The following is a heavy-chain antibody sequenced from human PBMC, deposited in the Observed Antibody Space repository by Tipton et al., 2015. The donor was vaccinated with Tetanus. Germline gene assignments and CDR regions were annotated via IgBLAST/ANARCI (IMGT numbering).Heavy chain of an antibody. D-gene: IGHD3-10*01. Sequence: TLSLTCTVSGGSISGGGYYWSWIRQHPGKGLEWIGYIYYSGSTYYNPSLKSRVTISVDTSKNQFSLKLSSVTAADTAVYYCARDRYYGAGEVIYYYGMDVWGQGTTVTVSS. CDR2: IYYSGST. CDR3: ARDRYYGAGEVIYYYGMDV. V-gene: IGHV4-31*03. J-gene: IGHJ6*02. CDR1: GGSISGGGYY.